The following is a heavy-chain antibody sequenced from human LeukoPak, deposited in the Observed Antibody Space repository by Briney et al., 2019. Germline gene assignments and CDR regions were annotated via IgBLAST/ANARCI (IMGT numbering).Heavy chain of an antibody. V-gene: IGHV1-18*01. D-gene: IGHD1-26*01. CDR1: GYTFSSYG. CDR3: ARGVDSGSYYVMDY. Sequence: ASVKVSCKASGYTFSSYGISWVQQAPGQGLEWMGWISAYNGNTNYAQKLQGRVTMTTDTSTSTAYMELRSLRSDDTAVYYCARGVDSGSYYVMDYWGQGTLVSVSS. J-gene: IGHJ4*02. CDR2: ISAYNGNT.